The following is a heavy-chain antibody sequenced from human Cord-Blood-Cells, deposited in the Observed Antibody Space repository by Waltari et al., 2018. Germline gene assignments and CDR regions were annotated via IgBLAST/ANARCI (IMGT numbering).Heavy chain of an antibody. J-gene: IGHJ3*02. CDR3: ARGKLGRAHAFDI. CDR2: IKRDGSEK. D-gene: IGHD7-27*01. V-gene: IGHV3-7*01. Sequence: EVQLVESGGGWVQPGGSLRLSCAASGLTFSSYGKSGVRQAPGKGLEWVANIKRDGSEKYYVDSVKGRFTISRDNAKNSLYLQMNSLRAEDTAVYYCARGKLGRAHAFDIWGQGTMVTVSS. CDR1: GLTFSSYG.